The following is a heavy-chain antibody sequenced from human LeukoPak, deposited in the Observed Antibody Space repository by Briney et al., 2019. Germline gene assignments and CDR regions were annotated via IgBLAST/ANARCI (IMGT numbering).Heavy chain of an antibody. Sequence: ASVKVSCKASGGTFSSYAISWVRQAPGQGLEWMGRIIPILGIANYAQKFQGRVTITADKSTSTAYMELSSLRSEDTAVYYCARESGIGAAAGTADYWGQGALVTVSS. J-gene: IGHJ4*02. CDR2: IIPILGIA. CDR3: ARESGIGAAAGTADY. D-gene: IGHD6-13*01. CDR1: GGTFSSYA. V-gene: IGHV1-69*04.